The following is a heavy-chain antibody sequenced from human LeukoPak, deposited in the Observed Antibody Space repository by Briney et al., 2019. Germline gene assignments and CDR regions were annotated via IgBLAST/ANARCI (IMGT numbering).Heavy chain of an antibody. J-gene: IGHJ4*02. V-gene: IGHV4-59*11. D-gene: IGHD3-22*01. CDR2: IYYSGST. Sequence: SETLSLTCTVSGGSISSHYWSWIRQPPGKGLEWIGYIYYSGSTNYNPSLKSRVTVSVDRSKNQFSLKLSSVTAADTAVYYCARASGPQSPPYDSSCYALDYWGQGTLVTVSS. CDR3: ARASGPQSPPYDSSCYALDY. CDR1: GGSISSHY.